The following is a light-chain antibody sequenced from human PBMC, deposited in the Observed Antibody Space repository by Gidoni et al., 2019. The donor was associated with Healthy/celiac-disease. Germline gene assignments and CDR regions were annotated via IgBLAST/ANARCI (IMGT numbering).Light chain of an antibody. CDR3: SSYTSSSLV. CDR2: DVS. J-gene: IGLJ2*01. CDR1: SSAVGGYNY. Sequence: QSALTQPASVSGSPGPSITISCTGTSSAVGGYNYVSWYQQHPGKAPKLILYDVSNRPSGVSNRFSGSKAGNTASLTISGLQAEDEADYYCSSYTSSSLVFGGGTKLTVL. V-gene: IGLV2-14*03.